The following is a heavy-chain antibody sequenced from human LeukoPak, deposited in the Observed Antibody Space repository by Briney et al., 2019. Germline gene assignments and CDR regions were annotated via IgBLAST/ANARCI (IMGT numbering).Heavy chain of an antibody. D-gene: IGHD1-1*01. CDR1: GDSISNYY. CDR2: IYYSGST. Sequence: PSETLSLTCTVSGDSISNYYWSWIRQPPGKGLEWIGYIYYSGSTNYNPSLKSRVTISVDTSKNQFSLKLSSVTAADTAVYYCARGNWNDVVGYYFDYWGQGTLVTVSS. V-gene: IGHV4-59*08. J-gene: IGHJ4*02. CDR3: ARGNWNDVVGYYFDY.